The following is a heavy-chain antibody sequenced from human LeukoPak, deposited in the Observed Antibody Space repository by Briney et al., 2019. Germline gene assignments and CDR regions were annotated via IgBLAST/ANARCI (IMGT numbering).Heavy chain of an antibody. CDR3: ARASRFSVPYYYDSSGKNFDY. V-gene: IGHV1-18*01. J-gene: IGHJ4*02. Sequence: ASVKVSCKASGYTFTSYGISWVRQAPGQGLEWMGWISAYNGNTNHAQKLQGRVTMTTDTSTSTAYMELRSLRSDDTAVYYCARASRFSVPYYYDSSGKNFDYWGQGTLVTVSS. CDR1: GYTFTSYG. CDR2: ISAYNGNT. D-gene: IGHD3-22*01.